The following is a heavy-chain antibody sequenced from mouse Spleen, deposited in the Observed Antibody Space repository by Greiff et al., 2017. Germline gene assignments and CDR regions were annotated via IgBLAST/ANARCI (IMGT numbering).Heavy chain of an antibody. CDR2: IDPSDSYT. D-gene: IGHD1-1*01. CDR3: ARKGPLLRLYAMDY. CDR1: GYTFTSYW. Sequence: QVQLQQPGAELVMPGASVKLSCKASGYTFTSYWMHWVKQRPGQGLEWIGEIDPSDSYTNYNQKFKGKATLTVDKSSSTAYMQLSSLTSEDSAVYYCARKGPLLRLYAMDYWGQGTSVTVSS. V-gene: IGHV1-69*01. J-gene: IGHJ4*01.